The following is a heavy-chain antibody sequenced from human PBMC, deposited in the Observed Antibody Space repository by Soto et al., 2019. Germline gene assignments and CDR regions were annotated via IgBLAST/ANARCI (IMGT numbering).Heavy chain of an antibody. J-gene: IGHJ1*01. V-gene: IGHV1-2*02. D-gene: IGHD1-26*01. Sequence: QVQLVQSGAEVKKPGASVKVSCKASGYTFTGYYMHWVRQAPGQGLECMGWINPNSGGTNYAQKFKCRVSMTGDTSISTAYMELSRLRSADTAVYYGARDGGELQRSGYFQHWGQGTLVTVFS. CDR3: ARDGGELQRSGYFQH. CDR2: INPNSGGT. CDR1: GYTFTGYY.